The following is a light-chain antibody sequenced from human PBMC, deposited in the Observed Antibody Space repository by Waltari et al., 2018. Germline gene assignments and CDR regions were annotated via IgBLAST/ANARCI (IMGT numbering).Light chain of an antibody. V-gene: IGLV3-21*04. CDR1: NIGTKS. J-gene: IGLJ1*01. CDR3: QVWDANNDPGV. CDR2: YDS. Sequence: SYVLTQPPSVSVAPGKTARITCGGNNIGTKSVHWYQQKPGQAPILVISYDSDRPSGSPERCSGSNSGNTATLTISRVEAADEADYYCQVWDANNDPGVFGTGTEVTVL.